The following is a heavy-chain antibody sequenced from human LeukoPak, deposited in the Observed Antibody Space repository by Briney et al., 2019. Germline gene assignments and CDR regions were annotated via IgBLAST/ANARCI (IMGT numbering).Heavy chain of an antibody. CDR3: ARHISRSVSSSSWFPSFDY. V-gene: IGHV4-59*08. D-gene: IGHD6-13*01. CDR1: SGALSSSY. J-gene: IGHJ4*02. CDR2: ISYTGST. Sequence: SETLSLTCSVSSGALSSSYWSWIRQPPGEGLEWIAYISYTGSTNYNPSLRSRVTISVDTSKSQFSLKLSSMTAADTAVYYCARHISRSVSSSSWFPSFDYWGQGTRVTVSS.